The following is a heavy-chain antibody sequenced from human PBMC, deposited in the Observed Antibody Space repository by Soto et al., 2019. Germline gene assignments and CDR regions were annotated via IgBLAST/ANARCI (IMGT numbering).Heavy chain of an antibody. CDR3: AKSRTDYYDFWSGQNFDY. J-gene: IGHJ4*02. Sequence: EVQLLESGGGLVQPGGSLRLSCAASGFTFSSYAMSWVRQAPGKGLEWVSAISGSGGSTYYADSVKGRFTISRDNSKNKLYLQMNSLRAEDTAVYYCAKSRTDYYDFWSGQNFDYWGQGTLVTVSS. CDR2: ISGSGGST. V-gene: IGHV3-23*01. CDR1: GFTFSSYA. D-gene: IGHD3-3*01.